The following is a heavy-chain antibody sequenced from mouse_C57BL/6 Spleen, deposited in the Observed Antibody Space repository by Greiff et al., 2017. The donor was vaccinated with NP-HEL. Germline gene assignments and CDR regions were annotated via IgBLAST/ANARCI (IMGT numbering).Heavy chain of an antibody. CDR1: GYAFSSYW. CDR2: IYPGDGDT. Sequence: VKLQESGAELVKPGASVKISCKASGYAFSSYWMNWVKQRPGKGLEWIGQIYPGDGDTNYNGKFKGKATLTADKSSSTAYMQLSSLTSEDSAVYFCARGALLRYWYFDVWGTGTTVTVSS. J-gene: IGHJ1*03. CDR3: ARGALLRYWYFDV. D-gene: IGHD1-1*01. V-gene: IGHV1-80*01.